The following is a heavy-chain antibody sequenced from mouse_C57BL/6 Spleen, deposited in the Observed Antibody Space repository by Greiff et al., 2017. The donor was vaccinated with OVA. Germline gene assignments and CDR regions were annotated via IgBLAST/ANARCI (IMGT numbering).Heavy chain of an antibody. CDR1: GYTFTDYY. V-gene: IGHV1-26*01. CDR3: AREITTVLDY. CDR2: INPNNGGT. D-gene: IGHD1-1*01. J-gene: IGHJ4*01. Sequence: VQLQQSGPELVKPGASVKISCKASGYTFTDYYMNWVKQSHGKSLEWIGDINPNNGGTSYNQKFKGKATLTVDKSSSTAYMELRSLTSEDSAVYYCAREITTVLDYWGQGTSVTVSS.